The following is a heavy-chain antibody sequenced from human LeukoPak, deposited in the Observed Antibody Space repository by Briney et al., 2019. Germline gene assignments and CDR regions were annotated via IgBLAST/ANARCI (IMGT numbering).Heavy chain of an antibody. CDR1: GYSFTAQY. V-gene: IGHV1-2*02. J-gene: IGHJ4*02. CDR3: ASYPRSVDTPPFDY. CDR2: INPNNGDT. D-gene: IGHD3-16*02. Sequence: ASVKVSCKASGYSFTAQYMHWLRQAPGQGLEWMGWINPNNGDTKYAQSFLGRVIMTRDTSTTTAYVELSSLRSDDTAVYFCASYPRSVDTPPFDYWGQGTLVTVSS.